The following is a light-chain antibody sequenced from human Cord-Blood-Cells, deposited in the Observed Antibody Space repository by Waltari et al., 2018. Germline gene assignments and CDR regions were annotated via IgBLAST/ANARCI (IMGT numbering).Light chain of an antibody. CDR3: QQYNNWPPYT. CDR1: QTVSSN. J-gene: IGKJ2*01. Sequence: DIVMTQSQAPLSVSPGERATLSCRASQTVSSNLTWYQQKPGKAPRLLIYGAYTRAIGIPARFSGSGSGTQFTLTISSLQSEDFAVYYCQQYNNWPPYTFGQGTKLEIK. CDR2: GAY. V-gene: IGKV3-15*01.